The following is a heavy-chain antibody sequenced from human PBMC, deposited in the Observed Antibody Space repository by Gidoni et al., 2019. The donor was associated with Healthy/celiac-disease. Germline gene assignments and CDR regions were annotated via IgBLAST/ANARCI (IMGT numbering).Heavy chain of an antibody. CDR2: CYYSGIN. Sequence: QLQLQESGPGLVKPSATLSLTCTVSGGSIRSSSYYWGWICKPPGQGLEWIGSCYYSGINYYTPAFKSRVTISVETSKNQFSLKLSSVTAADTAVYYCARLWGGAVWDWGQGTLVTVSS. D-gene: IGHD1-26*01. CDR3: ARLWGGAVWD. J-gene: IGHJ4*02. CDR1: GGSIRSSSYY. V-gene: IGHV4-39*01.